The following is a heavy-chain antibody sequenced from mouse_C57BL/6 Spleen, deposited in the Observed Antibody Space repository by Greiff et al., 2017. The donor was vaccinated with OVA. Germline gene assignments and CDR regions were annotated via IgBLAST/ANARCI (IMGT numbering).Heavy chain of an antibody. CDR1: GYTFTSYW. CDR3: ARSEGDYGSSSLDY. J-gene: IGHJ2*01. V-gene: IGHV1-59*01. Sequence: QVQLKQSGAELVRPGTSVKLSCKASGYTFTSYWMHWVKQRPGQGLEWIGVIDPSDSYTNYNQKFKGKATLTVDTSSSTAYMQLSSLTSEDSAVYYCARSEGDYGSSSLDYWGQGTTLTVSS. CDR2: IDPSDSYT. D-gene: IGHD1-1*01.